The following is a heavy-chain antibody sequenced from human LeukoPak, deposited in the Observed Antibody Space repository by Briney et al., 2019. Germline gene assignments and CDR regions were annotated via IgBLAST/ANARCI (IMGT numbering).Heavy chain of an antibody. CDR3: ARVSNYDFWSGGFDP. D-gene: IGHD3-3*01. CDR2: IEQDGSEK. CDR1: GFTFSSYW. Sequence: GGSLRLSCAASGFTFSSYWMSWVRQAPGKGLEWVANIEQDGSEKYYVDSVKGRFTISRDNAKNSLYLQMNSLRAEDTAVYYCARVSNYDFWSGGFDPWGQGTLVTVSS. J-gene: IGHJ5*02. V-gene: IGHV3-7*01.